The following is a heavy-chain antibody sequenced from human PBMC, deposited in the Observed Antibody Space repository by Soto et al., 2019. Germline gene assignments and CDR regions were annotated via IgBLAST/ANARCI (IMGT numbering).Heavy chain of an antibody. CDR1: GFTFSSYG. D-gene: IGHD3-10*01. CDR3: ARDSAGGDEPVDY. CDR2: IWYDGSNK. V-gene: IGHV3-33*01. J-gene: IGHJ4*02. Sequence: VQLVESGGGVVQPGRSLRLSCAASGFTFSSYGMHWVRQAPGKGLEWVAVIWYDGSNKYYADSVKGRFTISRDNSKNTLYLQMNSLRAEDTAVYYCARDSAGGDEPVDYWGQGTLVTVSS.